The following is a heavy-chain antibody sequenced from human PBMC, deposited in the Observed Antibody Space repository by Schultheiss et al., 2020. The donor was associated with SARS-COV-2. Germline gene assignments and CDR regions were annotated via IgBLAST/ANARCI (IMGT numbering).Heavy chain of an antibody. CDR3: ARRRDCSSTSCSYWYFDL. J-gene: IGHJ2*01. CDR2: IYTSGST. V-gene: IGHV4-4*07. Sequence: SETLSLTCTVSGGSISSYYWSWIRQPAGKGLEWIGRIYTSGSTNYNPSLKSRVTMSVDTSKNQFSLKLSSVTAADTAVYYCARRRDCSSTSCSYWYFDLWGRGTLVTVSS. CDR1: GGSISSYY. D-gene: IGHD2-2*01.